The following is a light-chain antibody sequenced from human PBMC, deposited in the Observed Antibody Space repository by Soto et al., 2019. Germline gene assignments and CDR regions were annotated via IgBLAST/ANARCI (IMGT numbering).Light chain of an antibody. Sequence: QPVLTQPPSASGTPGQRVTISCSGSSSNIGSNAVYWYQQLPGTAPTLLIYSNNQRPSGVPDRFSGSKSGTSASLAISGLQSEDEADYYCAAWDVSLNDVVFGGGTKPPS. CDR2: SNN. J-gene: IGLJ2*01. V-gene: IGLV1-44*01. CDR3: AAWDVSLNDVV. CDR1: SSNIGSNA.